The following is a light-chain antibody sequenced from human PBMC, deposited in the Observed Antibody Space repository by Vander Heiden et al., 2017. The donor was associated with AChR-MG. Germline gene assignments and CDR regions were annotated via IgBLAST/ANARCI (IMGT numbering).Light chain of an antibody. CDR3: QQRSNWPRT. CDR2: DAS. V-gene: IGKV3-11*01. CDR1: QSVSSY. J-gene: IGKJ1*01. Sequence: EIVLTQSPATLSLCPGERATFPCRASQSVSSYLAWYQQKPGQAPRLLIYDASNRATGIPARFSGSGSGTDFTLTISSLEPEDFAVYYCQQRSNWPRTFGQGTKVEIK.